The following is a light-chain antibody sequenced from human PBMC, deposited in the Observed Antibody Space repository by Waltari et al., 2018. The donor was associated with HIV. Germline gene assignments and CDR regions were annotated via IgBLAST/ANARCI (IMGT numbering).Light chain of an antibody. V-gene: IGLV2-14*01. CDR1: NRDVGGYNY. CDR2: EVT. CDR3: NSYTTGTAWV. Sequence: QSALTQPASVSGSPGQSITISCTGTNRDVGGYNYVSWYQHHPGQAPKLIIYEVTNRPSGVSNRFSGSKSGNTASLTISGLQAEDEADYYCNSYTTGTAWVFGGGTKLTVL. J-gene: IGLJ3*02.